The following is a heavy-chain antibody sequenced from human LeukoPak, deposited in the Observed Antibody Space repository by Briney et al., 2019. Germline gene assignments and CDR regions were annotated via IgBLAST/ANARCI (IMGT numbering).Heavy chain of an antibody. V-gene: IGHV3-73*01. CDR2: IRNKANNYAT. CDR3: TYTSSSGVVY. Sequence: AGGSLRLSCAASGFTFSVSAIYWVRQASGKGLEWIGRIRNKANNYATAYDASVKGRFNISREDSKNTADLQINSLKTEDTAVYYCTYTSSSGVVYWGQGTLVTVSS. CDR1: GFTFSVSA. D-gene: IGHD6-6*01. J-gene: IGHJ4*02.